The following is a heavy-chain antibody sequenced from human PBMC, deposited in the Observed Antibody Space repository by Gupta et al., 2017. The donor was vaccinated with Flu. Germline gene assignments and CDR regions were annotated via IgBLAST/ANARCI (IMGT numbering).Heavy chain of an antibody. J-gene: IGHJ4*02. CDR2: ISSDGYNR. CDR3: AKGGAPNSGSYYLDY. D-gene: IGHD1-26*01. CDR1: GFPFSTYG. V-gene: IGHV3-30*18. Sequence: QVHLVESGGGVVQPGRSLSLSCAVPGFPFSTYGMHWVRQAPGNGLEWVAGISSDGYNRYYADSMKGRFTITRDNSKNTLYLQVSSLRPEDTAVYYCAKGGAPNSGSYYLDYWGQGTLVTVSS.